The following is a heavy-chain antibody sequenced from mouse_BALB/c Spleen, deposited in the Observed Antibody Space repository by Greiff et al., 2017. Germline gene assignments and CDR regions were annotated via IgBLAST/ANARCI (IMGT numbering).Heavy chain of an antibody. CDR1: GYSITSDYV. CDR3: ARNYYDYPYYAMGY. D-gene: IGHD2-4*01. J-gene: IGHJ4*01. CDR2: ISYSGST. Sequence: EVKLLESGPGLVKPSQSLSLSCTVTGYSITSDYVWNLLRQFAGNQLVWMGYISYSGSTSYNPTINRRNSITRDTSKNQYFLQLSSVTTEDTATYYCARNYYDYPYYAMGYWGQGTSVTVSS. V-gene: IGHV3-2*02.